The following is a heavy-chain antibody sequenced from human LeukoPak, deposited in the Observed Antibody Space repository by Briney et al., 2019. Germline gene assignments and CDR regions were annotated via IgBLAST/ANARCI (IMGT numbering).Heavy chain of an antibody. CDR3: AKGAAMVTAWGEAFDI. Sequence: GGSLRLPCAASGFTFSSYAMSWVRQAPEKGLEWVSAISGSGGSTYYADSVKGRFTISRDNSKNTLYLQMSSLRAEDTAVYYCAKGAAMVTAWGEAFDIWGQGTMVTVSS. V-gene: IGHV3-23*01. D-gene: IGHD5-18*01. CDR2: ISGSGGST. J-gene: IGHJ3*02. CDR1: GFTFSSYA.